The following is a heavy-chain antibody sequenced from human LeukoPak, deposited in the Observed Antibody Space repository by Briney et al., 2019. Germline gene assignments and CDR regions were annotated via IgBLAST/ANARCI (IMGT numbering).Heavy chain of an antibody. V-gene: IGHV3-30*02. CDR1: GFTFSTSD. J-gene: IGHJ4*02. D-gene: IGHD6-19*01. CDR2: IRYDGSNK. Sequence: GGSLRLSCAASGFTFSTSDMNWIRQAPGKGLEWVAFIRYDGSNKYYADSVKGRFTISRDNSKNTLYLQMNSLRAEDTAVYYCARSTAVAGTFDYWGQGTLVTVSS. CDR3: ARSTAVAGTFDY.